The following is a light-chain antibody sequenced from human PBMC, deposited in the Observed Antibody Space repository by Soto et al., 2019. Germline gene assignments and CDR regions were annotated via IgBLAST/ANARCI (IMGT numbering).Light chain of an antibody. J-gene: IGKJ1*01. CDR1: QNIASH. V-gene: IGKV3-15*01. CDR2: DAS. Sequence: EIVMTQSPVTLSVSPGERATLSCRASQNIASHLAWYQQKPGQAPRLLIYDASTRATDIPARFSGSGYGTEFTLTISSLQSEDFAIYYCQQYQYLWAFGQGTKVEV. CDR3: QQYQYLWA.